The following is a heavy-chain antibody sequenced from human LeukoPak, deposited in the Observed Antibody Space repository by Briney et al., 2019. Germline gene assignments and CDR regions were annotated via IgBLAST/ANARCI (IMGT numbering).Heavy chain of an antibody. CDR2: ISRSSSTI. J-gene: IGHJ4*02. CDR3: AREYTVHYDFWSGYSY. Sequence: GGSLRLSCAASGFTFSSYSMNWVRQAPGKGLEWVSYISRSSSTIYYADSVKGRFTISRDNAKNSLYLQMNSLRAEDTAVYYCAREYTVHYDFWSGYSYWGQGTLVTVSS. D-gene: IGHD3-3*01. V-gene: IGHV3-48*01. CDR1: GFTFSSYS.